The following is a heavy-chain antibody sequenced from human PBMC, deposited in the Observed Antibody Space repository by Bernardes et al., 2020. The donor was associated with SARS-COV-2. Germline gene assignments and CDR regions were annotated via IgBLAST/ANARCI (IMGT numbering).Heavy chain of an antibody. D-gene: IGHD3-16*02. CDR3: GRDPFFDFHAWGSYRIDY. Sequence: GGSRRPSCAATGFTFNDYAMSWFRQAPGRGLEWVSPITSSSTLTYYADSVKGRFTISRDNSQNTLYLHMHSLRVDDTAVYYCGRDPFFDFHAWGSYRIDYWGQGTLVTVSS. CDR2: ITSSSTLT. CDR1: GFTFNDYA. J-gene: IGHJ4*02. V-gene: IGHV3-23*01.